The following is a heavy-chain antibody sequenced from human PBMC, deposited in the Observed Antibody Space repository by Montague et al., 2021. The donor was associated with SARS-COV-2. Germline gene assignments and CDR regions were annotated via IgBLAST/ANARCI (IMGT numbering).Heavy chain of an antibody. V-gene: IGHV3-30*01. CDR1: GFTFLSYA. Sequence: SLRLSCAASGFTFLSYAIHWVRQAPDKGLEWVVVISYDGNNKYYADSVKGRFTISRDNSKNTLFLQMNSLKPEDTAVYYCARTYSGTYFDYFDYWGLGTLVTVSS. CDR3: ARTYSGTYFDYFDY. J-gene: IGHJ4*02. CDR2: ISYDGNNK. D-gene: IGHD1-26*01.